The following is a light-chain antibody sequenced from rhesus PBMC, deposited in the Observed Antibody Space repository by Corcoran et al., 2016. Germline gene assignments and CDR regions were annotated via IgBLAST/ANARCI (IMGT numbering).Light chain of an antibody. V-gene: IGKV1-22*01. J-gene: IGKJ4*01. CDR3: QQYHKSPHT. Sequence: DIQMTQSPSSLSASVGDTVTITYRASQSISSWLAWYQQKPGKAPELLIYKASSLQRGVPSRVSGSGSRTDFTLTIRIMQPKDIATYYCQQYHKSPHTFGRGTKVELK. CDR2: KAS. CDR1: QSISSW.